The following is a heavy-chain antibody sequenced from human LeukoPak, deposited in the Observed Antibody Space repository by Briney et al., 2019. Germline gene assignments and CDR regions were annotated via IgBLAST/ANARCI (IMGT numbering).Heavy chain of an antibody. Sequence: SETLSLTCTVSGGSISSSSYYWGWIRQPPGKGLEWIGSIYYSGSTYYNPSLKSRVTISVDTSKNQFSLKLSSVTAADTAVYYCAKTYYDFWSGHYPSWGQGTLVTVSS. CDR2: IYYSGST. D-gene: IGHD3-3*01. J-gene: IGHJ5*02. CDR1: GGSISSSSYY. CDR3: AKTYYDFWSGHYPS. V-gene: IGHV4-39*01.